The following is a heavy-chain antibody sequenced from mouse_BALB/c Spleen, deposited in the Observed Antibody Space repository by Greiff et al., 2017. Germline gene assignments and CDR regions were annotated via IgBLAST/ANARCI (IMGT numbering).Heavy chain of an antibody. J-gene: IGHJ1*01. V-gene: IGHV5-6-5*01. CDR2: ISSGGST. CDR1: GFTFSSYA. D-gene: IGHD2-2*01. Sequence: EVQLVESGGGLVKPGGSLKLSCAASGFTFSSYAMSWVRQTPEKRLEWVASISSGGSTYYPDSVKGRFTISRDNARNILYLQMSSLRSEDTAMYYCARGRDGYDEGWYFDVWGAGTTVTVSS. CDR3: ARGRDGYDEGWYFDV.